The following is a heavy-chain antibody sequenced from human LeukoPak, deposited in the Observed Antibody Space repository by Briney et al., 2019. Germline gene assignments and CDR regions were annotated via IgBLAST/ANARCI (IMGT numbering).Heavy chain of an antibody. J-gene: IGHJ6*02. CDR1: GFTFDDYA. D-gene: IGHD6-19*01. V-gene: IGHV3-9*01. CDR3: AKDIHSSGWVGMDV. CDR2: ISWNSGSI. Sequence: PGGSLRLSCAASGFTFDDYAMHWVRQAPGKGLEWVSGISWNSGSIGYADSVKGRFTISRDNAKNSLYLQMNSLRAEDTALYYCAKDIHSSGWVGMDVWGQGTTVTVSS.